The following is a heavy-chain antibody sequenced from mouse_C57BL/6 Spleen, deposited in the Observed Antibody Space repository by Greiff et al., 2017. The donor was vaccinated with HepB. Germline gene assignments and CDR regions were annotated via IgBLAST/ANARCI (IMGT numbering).Heavy chain of an antibody. J-gene: IGHJ3*01. V-gene: IGHV1-82*01. Sequence: QVHVKQSGPELVKPGASVKISCKASGYAFSSSWMNWVKQRPGKGLEWIGRIYPGDGDTNYNGKFKGKATLTADKSSSTAYMQLSSLTSEDSAVYFCARRGALAWFAYWGQGTLVTVSA. CDR2: IYPGDGDT. CDR3: ARRGALAWFAY. CDR1: GYAFSSSW. D-gene: IGHD3-1*01.